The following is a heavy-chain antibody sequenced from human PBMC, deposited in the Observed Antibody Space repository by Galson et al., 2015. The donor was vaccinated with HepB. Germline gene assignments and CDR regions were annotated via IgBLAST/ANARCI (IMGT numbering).Heavy chain of an antibody. CDR2: INAGNGNT. V-gene: IGHV1-3*01. CDR1: GYTFTSYA. J-gene: IGHJ4*02. D-gene: IGHD6-19*01. Sequence: SVKVSCKASGYTFTSYAMHWVRQAPGQRLEWMGWINAGNGNTKYSQKFQGRVTITRDTSASTAYMELSSLRSEDTAVYYCARQEGGSSGWYYVLTDYWGQGTLVTVSS. CDR3: ARQEGGSSGWYYVLTDY.